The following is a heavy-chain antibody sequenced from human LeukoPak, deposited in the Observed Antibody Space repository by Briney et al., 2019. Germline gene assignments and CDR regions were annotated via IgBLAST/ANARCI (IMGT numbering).Heavy chain of an antibody. CDR1: GYTFTSYG. Sequence: ASVKVSCKASGYTFTSYGISWVRQAPGQGLEWMGWISAYNGNTNYAQKLQGRVTMTTDTSTSTAYMELRGLRSDDTAVYYCARDRVLRYFDWLSHDAFDIWGQGTMVTVSS. D-gene: IGHD3-9*01. CDR2: ISAYNGNT. CDR3: ARDRVLRYFDWLSHDAFDI. V-gene: IGHV1-18*01. J-gene: IGHJ3*02.